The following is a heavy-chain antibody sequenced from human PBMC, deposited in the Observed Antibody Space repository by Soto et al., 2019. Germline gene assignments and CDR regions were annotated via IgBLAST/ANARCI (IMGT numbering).Heavy chain of an antibody. CDR2: INPNSGGT. D-gene: IGHD7-27*01. V-gene: IGHV1-2*04. CDR1: GYTFTGYY. CDR3: ARDRTLGIEGYGMDV. Sequence: SVTVSCQPSGYTFTGYYMHCVRQAPGQGLEWMGWINPNSGGTNYAQKFQGWVTMTRDTSISTAYMELSRLRSDDTAVYYCARDRTLGIEGYGMDVWGQGTTVTVSS. J-gene: IGHJ6*02.